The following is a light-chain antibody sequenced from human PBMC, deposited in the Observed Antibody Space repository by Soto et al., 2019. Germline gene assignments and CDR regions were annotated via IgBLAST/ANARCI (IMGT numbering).Light chain of an antibody. Sequence: IVLTQSPAPLSVSPGERVTLSCRASQSVSNKLAWYQQKPGQAPRLLISDTSTRATGIPDRFSGSGSGTDFTLTISRLEPEDVAVYYCQQYGSSPRTFGQGTKVDIK. CDR1: QSVSNK. CDR2: DTS. V-gene: IGKV3-20*01. CDR3: QQYGSSPRT. J-gene: IGKJ1*01.